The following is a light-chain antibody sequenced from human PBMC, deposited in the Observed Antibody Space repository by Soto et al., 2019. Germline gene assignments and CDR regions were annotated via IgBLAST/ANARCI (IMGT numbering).Light chain of an antibody. J-gene: IGKJ4*01. V-gene: IGKV2-28*01. CDR1: QSLLHSNGNTY. Sequence: IVMTQSPHSLPVTPGEPASISCRSGQSLLHSNGNTYLHWYLQKPGQPPQLLIVLGSNRAPGVPDRFSGSVSGTDFTLKISKVEPDDAGIYYCRQALEVPLTFGGGTRVEI. CDR2: LGS. CDR3: RQALEVPLT.